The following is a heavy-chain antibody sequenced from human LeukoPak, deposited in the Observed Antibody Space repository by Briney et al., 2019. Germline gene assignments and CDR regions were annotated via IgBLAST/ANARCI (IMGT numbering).Heavy chain of an antibody. V-gene: IGHV3-74*01. D-gene: IGHD2-2*01. CDR2: INTDGSST. CDR3: VRRHPPPSNSPTSYGMDV. Sequence: PGGSLRLSCGASGFTFSGYWMQWVRQARGKGLVGVSRINTDGSSTPYADSVKGRFPISRDNAKNTLYLQMNSLRVEDTAVYHCVRRHPPPSNSPTSYGMDVWGQGTTVTVSS. J-gene: IGHJ6*02. CDR1: GFTFSGYW.